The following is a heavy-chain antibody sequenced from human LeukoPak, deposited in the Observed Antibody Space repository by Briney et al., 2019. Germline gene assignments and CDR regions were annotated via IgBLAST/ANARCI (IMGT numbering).Heavy chain of an antibody. Sequence: PSETLSLTCTVSGGSMNSYYWSWLRQPPGKGLAWIAYIYYSGGPIYNPSLKSRLTISIDTSKNQFSLKLSSVTAADTAVYYCARRGLSMIPHAFDIWGRGTMVTVSS. J-gene: IGHJ3*02. CDR1: GGSMNSYY. V-gene: IGHV4-59*01. CDR2: IYYSGGP. CDR3: ARRGLSMIPHAFDI. D-gene: IGHD4/OR15-4a*01.